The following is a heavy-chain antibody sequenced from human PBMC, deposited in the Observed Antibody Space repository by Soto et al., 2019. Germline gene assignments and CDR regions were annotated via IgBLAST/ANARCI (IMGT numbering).Heavy chain of an antibody. CDR2: IYHSGST. D-gene: IGHD6-19*01. J-gene: IGHJ4*02. CDR1: GGSISSSNW. Sequence: QVQLQESGPGLVKPSGTLSLTCAVSGGSISSSNWWSWVRRPPGEGLEWIGEIYHSGSTNYNPSLKSRVTISVDKSENQSPLKLSDVTAADTAVYYCARVSVNRILWQVHYWGQGTLVTVSS. V-gene: IGHV4-4*02. CDR3: ARVSVNRILWQVHY.